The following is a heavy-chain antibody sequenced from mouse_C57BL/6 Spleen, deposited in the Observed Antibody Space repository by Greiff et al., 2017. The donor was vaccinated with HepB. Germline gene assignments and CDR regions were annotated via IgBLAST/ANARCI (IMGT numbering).Heavy chain of an antibody. CDR2: IYPGDGDT. D-gene: IGHD2-4*01. Sequence: QVQLQQSGAELVKPGASVKISCKASGYAFSSYWMNWVKQRPGKGLEWIGQIYPGDGDTNYNGKFKGKATLTADKSSSPASMQLTSLPSKVSAVYSCARGELRQGGGYYFDYWGQGTTLTVSS. CDR1: GYAFSSYW. J-gene: IGHJ2*01. V-gene: IGHV1-80*01. CDR3: ARGELRQGGGYYFDY.